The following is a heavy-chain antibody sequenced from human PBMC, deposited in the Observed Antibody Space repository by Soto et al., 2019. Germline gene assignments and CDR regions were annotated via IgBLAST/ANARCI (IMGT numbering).Heavy chain of an antibody. Sequence: TSETLSLTCTVSGGSVSSGSYYWSWIRQPPGKGLEWIGYIYYSGSTNYNPSLKSRVTISVDTSKNQFSLKLSSVTAADTAVYYCARDQRFWSGYLYYYYGMDVWGQGTTVTVSS. V-gene: IGHV4-61*01. CDR1: GGSVSSGSYY. J-gene: IGHJ6*02. CDR2: IYYSGST. CDR3: ARDQRFWSGYLYYYYGMDV. D-gene: IGHD3-3*02.